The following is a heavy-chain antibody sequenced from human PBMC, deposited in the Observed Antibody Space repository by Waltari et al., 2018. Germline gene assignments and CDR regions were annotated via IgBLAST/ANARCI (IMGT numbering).Heavy chain of an antibody. V-gene: IGHV4-39*07. Sequence: QLQLQESGPGLVKPSEPLSLNCTVSGGSLRTNIYYWGWIRQPPGKGLDWVGTIFYGENTFYNPSLKSRITMSVDTSKNQLSLRLTSVTAADTAVYYCVRVGRKAAGELNWGQGTLVTVSS. J-gene: IGHJ4*02. CDR2: IFYGENT. D-gene: IGHD6-13*01. CDR1: GGSLRTNIYY. CDR3: VRVGRKAAGELN.